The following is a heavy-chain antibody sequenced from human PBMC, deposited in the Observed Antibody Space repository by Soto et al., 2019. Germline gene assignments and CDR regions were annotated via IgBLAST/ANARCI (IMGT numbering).Heavy chain of an antibody. D-gene: IGHD2-15*01. CDR2: ISGSGGST. Sequence: EVQLLESGGGLVQPGGSLRLSCAASGFTFSSYAMSWVRQAPGKGLEWVSAISGSGGSTYYADSVKGRFTISRDNSKNTLYLQMNSLRAEDTAVYYCASQAVVVVVAATKYFDYWGQGTLVTVSS. CDR3: ASQAVVVVVAATKYFDY. J-gene: IGHJ4*02. V-gene: IGHV3-23*01. CDR1: GFTFSSYA.